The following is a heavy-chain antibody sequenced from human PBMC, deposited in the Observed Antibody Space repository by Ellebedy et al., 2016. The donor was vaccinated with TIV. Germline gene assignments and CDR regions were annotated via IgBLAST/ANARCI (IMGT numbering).Heavy chain of an antibody. CDR1: GFTFSSYA. V-gene: IGHV3-30-3*01. Sequence: GGSLRLXXAASGFTFSSYAMHWVRQAPGKGLEWVAVISYDGSNKYYADSVKGRFTISRDNSKNTLYLQMNSLRAEDTAVYYCARPGIAAAGLGWGQGTLVTVSS. D-gene: IGHD6-13*01. CDR2: ISYDGSNK. J-gene: IGHJ4*02. CDR3: ARPGIAAAGLG.